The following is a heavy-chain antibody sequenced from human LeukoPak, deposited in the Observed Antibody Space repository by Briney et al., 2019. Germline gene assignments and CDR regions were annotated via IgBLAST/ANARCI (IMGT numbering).Heavy chain of an antibody. CDR3: ARRGLSVAAPDY. D-gene: IGHD6-19*01. V-gene: IGHV3-64*02. Sequence: GSLRLSCAASGFTFSSYSMHWVRQAPGKGLEYVSAISGNGDYTYYTDSVKGRFTVSRDNSKSTLYLQVGSLRAEDMAVYYCARRGLSVAAPDYWGQGALVTVTS. CDR1: GFTFSSYS. J-gene: IGHJ4*02. CDR2: ISGNGDYT.